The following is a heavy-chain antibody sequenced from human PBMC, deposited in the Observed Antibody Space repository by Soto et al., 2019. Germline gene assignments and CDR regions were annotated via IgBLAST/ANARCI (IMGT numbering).Heavy chain of an antibody. Sequence: NPSETLSLTCTVSGGSISSYYWSWSRQPPGKGLVWMGYIYYSGSTNYNPSLKSRVTISVDTSKNQFSLKLSSVTAADTAVYYCAGGRLDSSSWYRRNYYYYYGMDVWGQGTTVTVSS. CDR1: GGSISSYY. J-gene: IGHJ6*02. D-gene: IGHD6-13*01. CDR3: AGGRLDSSSWYRRNYYYYYGMDV. V-gene: IGHV4-59*01. CDR2: IYYSGST.